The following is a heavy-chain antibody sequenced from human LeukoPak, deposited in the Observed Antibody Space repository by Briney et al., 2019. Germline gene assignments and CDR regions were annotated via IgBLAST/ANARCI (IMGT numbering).Heavy chain of an antibody. J-gene: IGHJ4*02. D-gene: IGHD3-16*01. CDR3: ARSPRGSHFDY. Sequence: GGSLRLSCAASGFTFSSYEMNWVRQAPGKGLEWVSYISSSGSTIYYADSVKGRFTISRDNAKNSLYLQMDSLRAEDTATYYCARSPRGSHFDYWGQGTLVTVSS. CDR1: GFTFSSYE. CDR2: ISSSGSTI. V-gene: IGHV3-48*03.